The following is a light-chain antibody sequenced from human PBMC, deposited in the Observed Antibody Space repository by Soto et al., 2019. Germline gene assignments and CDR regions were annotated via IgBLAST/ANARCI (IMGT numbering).Light chain of an antibody. J-gene: IGLJ2*01. Sequence: QSVLTQPPSASGTPGQRVTISCSGSSSNIGHNTVNWYQQLPGTAPKLLIYSNDRRPSGVPDRFFGSKSGTSASLAISGLQSEDEADYYCAAWDDSLNGYVVFGGGTKLTVL. CDR1: SSNIGHNT. V-gene: IGLV1-44*01. CDR3: AAWDDSLNGYVV. CDR2: SND.